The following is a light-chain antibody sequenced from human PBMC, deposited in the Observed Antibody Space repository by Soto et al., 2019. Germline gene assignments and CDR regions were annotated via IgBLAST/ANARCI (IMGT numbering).Light chain of an antibody. CDR1: QSVSSSY. Sequence: IVLTQSPATLSLYPGERATLSCGASQSVSSSYLAWYQQKPGLAPRLLIYDASSRATGIPDRFSGSGSGTDFTLTISRLEPEDVAVYYCQQYGSSLLTFGGGTKVDIK. J-gene: IGKJ4*01. CDR3: QQYGSSLLT. V-gene: IGKV3D-20*01. CDR2: DAS.